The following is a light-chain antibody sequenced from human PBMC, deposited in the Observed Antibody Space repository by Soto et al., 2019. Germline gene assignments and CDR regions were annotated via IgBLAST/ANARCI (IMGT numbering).Light chain of an antibody. CDR3: QSYDNSLSALV. V-gene: IGLV1-40*01. Sequence: QSVLTQPPSVSGAPGQRITISCVGSNSNLGAAYDVHWYQHLPGAAPKLLIYTNNNRPSGVPERFSASKSGASASLTITSLQAEDEADYYCQSYDNSLSALVFGGGTKLTVL. CDR1: NSNLGAAYD. CDR2: TNN. J-gene: IGLJ2*01.